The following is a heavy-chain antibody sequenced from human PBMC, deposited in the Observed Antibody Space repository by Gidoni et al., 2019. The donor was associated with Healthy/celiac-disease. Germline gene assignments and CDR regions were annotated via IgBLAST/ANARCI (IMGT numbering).Heavy chain of an antibody. J-gene: IGHJ1*01. CDR3: AGPKNYYDSSGYSEYFQH. CDR1: GVTFSSYP. Sequence: QVQLVQSGAEVKKPGSSVKVSCKASGVTFSSYPSSWVRQAPGQGLEWMGGIIPIFGTANYAQKFQGRVTITADESTSTAYMELSSLRSEDTAVYYCAGPKNYYDSSGYSEYFQHWGQGTLVTVSS. CDR2: IIPIFGTA. D-gene: IGHD3-22*01. V-gene: IGHV1-69*01.